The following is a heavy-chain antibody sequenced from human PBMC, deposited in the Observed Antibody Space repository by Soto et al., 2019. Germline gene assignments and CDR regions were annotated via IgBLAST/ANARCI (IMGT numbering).Heavy chain of an antibody. J-gene: IGHJ6*02. V-gene: IGHV3-30*18. CDR1: GFTFSSYG. CDR2: ISYDGSNK. CDR3: AKARGDYVRYYYYYGMDV. D-gene: IGHD4-17*01. Sequence: QVQLVESGGGVVQPGRSLRVSCAASGFTFSSYGMHWVRQAPGKGLEWVAVISYDGSNKYYADSVKGRFTISRDNSKNTLYLQMNSLRAEDTAVYYCAKARGDYVRYYYYYGMDVWGQGTTVTVSS.